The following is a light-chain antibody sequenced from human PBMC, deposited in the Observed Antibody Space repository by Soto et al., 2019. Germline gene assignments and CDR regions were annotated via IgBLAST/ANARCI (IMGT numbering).Light chain of an antibody. CDR3: QQSDSLPIT. CDR1: QDISNY. Sequence: DIQMTQSPSSLSASVGDRVTITCRASQDISNYLNWYQQRPGKAPKLLIYDASNLERGVPSRFSGSRSGTDFTFAFTSLQPEDVATYYCQQSDSLPITFGQGTRLEI. V-gene: IGKV1-33*01. CDR2: DAS. J-gene: IGKJ5*01.